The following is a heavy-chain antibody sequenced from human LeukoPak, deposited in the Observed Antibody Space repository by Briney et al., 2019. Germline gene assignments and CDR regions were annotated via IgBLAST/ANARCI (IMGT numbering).Heavy chain of an antibody. Sequence: PGGSLRLSCAASGFTFDDYAMHWVRQAPGKGLEWVSLISGDGGTTYYADSVKGRFTVSRDNSKNSLYLQMNSLRTEDTALYYCAKGRYGSGSCYDYWGQGTQVTVSS. J-gene: IGHJ4*02. CDR2: ISGDGGTT. CDR3: AKGRYGSGSCYDY. D-gene: IGHD3-10*01. CDR1: GFTFDDYA. V-gene: IGHV3-43*02.